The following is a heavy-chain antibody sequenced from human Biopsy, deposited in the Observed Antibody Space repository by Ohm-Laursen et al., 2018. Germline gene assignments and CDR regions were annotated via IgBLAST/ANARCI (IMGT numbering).Heavy chain of an antibody. CDR3: VKDIRIVALGAFDI. V-gene: IGHV3-23*01. J-gene: IGHJ3*02. CDR1: GFTFTSYA. Sequence: SLRLSCSASGFTFTSYAISWVRQAPGKGLEWVSTISGSGQRTYYAESEKGWPTISRDNFKNIVYLQMNSLRAEDTAIYYCVKDIRIVALGAFDIWGQGTMVTVSS. D-gene: IGHD5-12*01. CDR2: ISGSGQRT.